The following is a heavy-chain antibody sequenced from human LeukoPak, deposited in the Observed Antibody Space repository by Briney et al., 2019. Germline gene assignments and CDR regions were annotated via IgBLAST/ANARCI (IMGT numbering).Heavy chain of an antibody. CDR1: GASFSGYY. Sequence: SETLSLTCAVHGASFSGYYWSWIRQSPGKGLEWIGEINHGESTNYNPSLKSRVTISVDTSKNQFSLRLRSVTAVNTAVYYCARWQVGYCPGSRCYESDPWGQGTLVTVSS. CDR3: ARWQVGYCPGSRCYESDP. D-gene: IGHD2-8*02. V-gene: IGHV4-34*01. J-gene: IGHJ5*02. CDR2: INHGEST.